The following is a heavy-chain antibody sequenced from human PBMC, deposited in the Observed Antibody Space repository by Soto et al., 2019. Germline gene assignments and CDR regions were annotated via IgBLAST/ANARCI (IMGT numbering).Heavy chain of an antibody. CDR3: ARIKWGLNYCNAMDV. J-gene: IGHJ6*02. CDR1: GYSFSDYF. CDR2: INPKTAAT. Sequence: QVQLVQSGAEVKKSGASVKVSCKPSGYSFSDYFIQWVRQAPGQGLAWVAWINPKTAATNYAKKFQCRVSLTWDTSSTTAYMELTRLRPDDTAVYYCARIKWGLNYCNAMDVWGQGTTVIVSS. D-gene: IGHD1-26*01. V-gene: IGHV1-2*02.